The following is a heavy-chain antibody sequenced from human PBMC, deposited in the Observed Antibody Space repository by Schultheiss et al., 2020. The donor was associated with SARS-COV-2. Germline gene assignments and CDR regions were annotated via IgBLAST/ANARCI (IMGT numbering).Heavy chain of an antibody. CDR2: ISGSGGST. V-gene: IGHV3-23*01. J-gene: IGHJ4*02. CDR3: AKVKWELRIIDY. Sequence: GGSLRLSCAASGFTFSSYSMNWVRQAPGKGLEWVSAISGSGGSTYYADSVKGRFTISRDNSKNTLYLQMNSLRAEDTAVYYCAKVKWELRIIDYWGQGTLVTVSS. D-gene: IGHD1-26*01. CDR1: GFTFSSYS.